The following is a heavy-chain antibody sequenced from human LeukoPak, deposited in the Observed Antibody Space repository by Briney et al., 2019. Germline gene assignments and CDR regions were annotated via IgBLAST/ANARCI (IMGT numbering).Heavy chain of an antibody. Sequence: GGSLRLSCAASGFTFSSYSMNWVRQAPGKGLEWVSYISSSSSTIYYADSVKGRFTISRDNAKNSLYLQMNSLRAEDTAVYYCARGTRGYSYEYYFDYWGQGTLVTVSS. D-gene: IGHD5-18*01. CDR1: GFTFSSYS. CDR3: ARGTRGYSYEYYFDY. CDR2: ISSSSSTI. J-gene: IGHJ4*02. V-gene: IGHV3-48*01.